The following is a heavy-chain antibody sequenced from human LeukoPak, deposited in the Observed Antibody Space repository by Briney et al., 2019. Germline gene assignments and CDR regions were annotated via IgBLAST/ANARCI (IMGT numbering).Heavy chain of an antibody. V-gene: IGHV3-30*04. D-gene: IGHD5-18*01. CDR1: GFTHSPYA. Sequence: GGSLRLSRASSGFTHSPYAMHWVRQARAKGLEWVAVISYDGSSKYYADSVKGRFTISRDNSKNTLYLQMNSLRAEDTAVYYCARARSSYGYGDAFDIWGQGTMVTVSS. J-gene: IGHJ3*02. CDR3: ARARSSYGYGDAFDI. CDR2: ISYDGSSK.